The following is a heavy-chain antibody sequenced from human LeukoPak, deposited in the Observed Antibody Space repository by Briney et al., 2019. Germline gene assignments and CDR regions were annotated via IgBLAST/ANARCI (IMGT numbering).Heavy chain of an antibody. CDR2: ISAYNGNT. Sequence: ASVKVSCKASGYTFTSYGISWVRQAPGQGLEGIGWISAYNGNTNYAQKLQGRVTMTTDTSTSTAYMELRSLRSDDTAVYYCARCGYYDILTGYLDMWFAPWGQGTLVTVSS. D-gene: IGHD3-9*01. CDR3: ARCGYYDILTGYLDMWFAP. J-gene: IGHJ5*02. V-gene: IGHV1-18*01. CDR1: GYTFTSYG.